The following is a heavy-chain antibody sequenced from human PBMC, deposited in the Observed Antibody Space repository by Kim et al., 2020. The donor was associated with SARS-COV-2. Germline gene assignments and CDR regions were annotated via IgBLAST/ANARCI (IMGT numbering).Heavy chain of an antibody. CDR1: GFTFSSYW. CDR2: IKQDGSEK. D-gene: IGHD3-3*01. V-gene: IGHV3-7*01. Sequence: GGSLRLSCAASGFTFSSYWMSWVRQAPGKGLEWVANIKQDGSEKYYVDSVKGRFTISRDNAKNSLYLQMNSLRAEDTAVYYCARDQSRITIFGVVINYYYMDVGGKGTTVTVSS. J-gene: IGHJ6*03. CDR3: ARDQSRITIFGVVINYYYMDV.